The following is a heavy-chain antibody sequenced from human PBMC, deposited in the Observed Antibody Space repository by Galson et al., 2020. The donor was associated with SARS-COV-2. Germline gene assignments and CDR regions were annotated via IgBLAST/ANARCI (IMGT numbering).Heavy chain of an antibody. V-gene: IGHV3-30*01. CDR1: GFIFSSYS. D-gene: IGHD1-26*01. J-gene: IGHJ4*02. CDR3: ARLYSTELDY. CDR2: ISKDGSKI. Sequence: GESLKISCAASGFIFSSYSMHWVRQAPGKGLEWVAVISKDGSKITYADSVKGRLTISRDNSKNTLYLQMDSLRAEDTAVYYCARLYSTELDYWGQGTLVTVSS.